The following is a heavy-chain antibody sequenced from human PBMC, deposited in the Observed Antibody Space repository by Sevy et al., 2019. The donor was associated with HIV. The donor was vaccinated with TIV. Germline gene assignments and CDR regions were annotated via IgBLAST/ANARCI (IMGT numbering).Heavy chain of an antibody. D-gene: IGHD6-13*01. J-gene: IGHJ1*01. CDR2: INPSGGST. V-gene: IGHV1-46*01. CDR3: ARRHTGIAAAGTEYFQH. Sequence: ASVKVSCKASGYTFTSYYMHWVRQAPGQGLEWMGIINPSGGSTSYAQKFQGRVTMTRDTSTSTVYMELSGLRSEDTAVYYCARRHTGIAAAGTEYFQHWGQGTLVTVSS. CDR1: GYTFTSYY.